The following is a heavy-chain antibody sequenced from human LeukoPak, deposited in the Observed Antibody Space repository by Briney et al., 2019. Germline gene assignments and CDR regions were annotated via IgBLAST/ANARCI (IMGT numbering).Heavy chain of an antibody. V-gene: IGHV3-66*03. J-gene: IGHJ4*02. D-gene: IGHD6-19*01. CDR1: EFTLNNNY. CDR3: ASGWKFDY. CDR2: IYSSCST. Sequence: GGSLRLSCAASEFTLNNNYMSWVRQAPGKGLEGVSTIYSSCSTNYADSVKGRFTISRDYSKNTMYLQMNSLRAEDTAVYYCASGWKFDYWGQGTLVTLYS.